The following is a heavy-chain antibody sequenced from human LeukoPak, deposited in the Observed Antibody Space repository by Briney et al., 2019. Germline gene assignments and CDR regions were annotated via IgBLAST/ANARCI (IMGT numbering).Heavy chain of an antibody. D-gene: IGHD5-12*01. Sequence: PGESLKISCKGSGYSFTSYWIGWVRQMPGKGLEWMGIIYPGDSDTRYSPSFQGQVTISADKSISTAYLQWSSLKASDTATYYCARQITSGYDTNWFDPWGQGTLVTVSS. V-gene: IGHV5-51*01. CDR2: IYPGDSDT. J-gene: IGHJ5*02. CDR3: ARQITSGYDTNWFDP. CDR1: GYSFTSYW.